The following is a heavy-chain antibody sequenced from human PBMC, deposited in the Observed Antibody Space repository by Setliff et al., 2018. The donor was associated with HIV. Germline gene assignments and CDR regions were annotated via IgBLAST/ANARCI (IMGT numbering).Heavy chain of an antibody. V-gene: IGHV3-23*01. J-gene: IGHJ6*02. Sequence: GGSLRLSCAASGFTFSSYAVSWVRQAPGKGLEWVSAIVGSGGSTYYADSVKGRFTISRDNSKNTLYLQMNSLRADDTAVYYCAKDRWDSGGYYYYGMDVWGQGTTVTVSS. CDR3: AKDRWDSGGYYYYGMDV. CDR1: GFTFSSYA. D-gene: IGHD3-10*01. CDR2: IVGSGGST.